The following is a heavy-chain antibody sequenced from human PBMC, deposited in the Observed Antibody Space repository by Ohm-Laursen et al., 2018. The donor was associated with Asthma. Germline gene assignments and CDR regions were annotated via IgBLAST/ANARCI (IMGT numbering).Heavy chain of an antibody. J-gene: IGHJ4*02. CDR2: ISSSSSYI. CDR1: GFTFSSYS. Sequence: SLRLSCTASGFTFSSYSMNWVRQAPGKGLEWVSSISSSSSYIYYADSVKGRFTISRDNAKNSLYLQMNSLRAEDTAVYYCARGSNDYGDYGSLYWGQGTLVTVSS. CDR3: ARGSNDYGDYGSLY. V-gene: IGHV3-21*04. D-gene: IGHD4-17*01.